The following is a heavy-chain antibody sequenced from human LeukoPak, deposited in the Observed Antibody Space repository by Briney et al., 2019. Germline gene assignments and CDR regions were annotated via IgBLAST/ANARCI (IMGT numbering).Heavy chain of an antibody. D-gene: IGHD1-20*01. CDR2: ISYDGSNK. Sequence: PGRSLRLSCAASGFTFSSYAMHWVRQAPGKGLEWVAVISYDGSNKYYADSVKGRFTISRDNSKNTLYLQMNSLRAEDTAVYYCARYNWNEYYFDYWGQGTLVTVSS. V-gene: IGHV3-30*04. CDR3: ARYNWNEYYFDY. CDR1: GFTFSSYA. J-gene: IGHJ4*02.